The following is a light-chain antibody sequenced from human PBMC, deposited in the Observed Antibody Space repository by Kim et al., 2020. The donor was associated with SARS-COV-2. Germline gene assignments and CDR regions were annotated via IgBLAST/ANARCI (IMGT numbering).Light chain of an antibody. CDR2: DAS. CDR1: QSVSDF. Sequence: SLSPGERAPLSCRASQSVSDFLAWWQQKPGQVPRLLIYDASKRATGVPARFSGSGSGTDFTLTISSLEPEDFAVYYCQQRSNWPRTFGQGSKLEI. CDR3: QQRSNWPRT. J-gene: IGKJ2*01. V-gene: IGKV3-11*01.